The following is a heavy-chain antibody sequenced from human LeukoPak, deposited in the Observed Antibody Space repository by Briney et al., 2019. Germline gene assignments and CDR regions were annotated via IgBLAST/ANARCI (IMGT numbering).Heavy chain of an antibody. CDR2: IKLDGSER. CDR1: GFTFSNYW. V-gene: IGHV3-7*04. CDR3: ARGITMAN. D-gene: IGHD3-10*01. J-gene: IGHJ4*02. Sequence: GGPLRLACAAPGFTFSNYWMAWVPRAPGKGLEWVANIKLDGSERDYVDSVKGRFTISRDDAKNSLYLQMNSLRAEDTAVYYCARGITMANWGQGTLVSVSS.